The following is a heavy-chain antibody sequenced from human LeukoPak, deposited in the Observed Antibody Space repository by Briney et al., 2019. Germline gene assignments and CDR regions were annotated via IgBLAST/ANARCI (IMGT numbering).Heavy chain of an antibody. D-gene: IGHD2-15*01. V-gene: IGHV3-7*01. CDR2: IKQDGSEK. CDR3: AREGGGYCSGGSCFDY. CDR1: GFTFSSYW. J-gene: IGHJ4*02. Sequence: XGSLXLSCAASGFTFSSYWMSWVRQAPGKGLEWVANIKQDGSEKYYVDSVKGRFTISRDNAKNSLYLRMNSLRAEDTAVYYCAREGGGYCSGGSCFDYWGQGTLVTVSS.